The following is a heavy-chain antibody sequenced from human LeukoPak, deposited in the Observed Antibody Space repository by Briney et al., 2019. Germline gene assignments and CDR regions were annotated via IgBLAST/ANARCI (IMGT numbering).Heavy chain of an antibody. CDR3: ARDGLGSVFDY. CDR1: GFTFSSYW. D-gene: IGHD3/OR15-3a*01. CDR2: IKQDGSEE. Sequence: GGSLRLSCAASGFTFSSYWMTWVRQAPGKGLEWVANIKQDGSEEYYVDSVKGRFTISRDNAKNSLYLQMNSLRAEDTAVYYCARDGLGSVFDYWGQGTLVTVSS. V-gene: IGHV3-7*01. J-gene: IGHJ4*02.